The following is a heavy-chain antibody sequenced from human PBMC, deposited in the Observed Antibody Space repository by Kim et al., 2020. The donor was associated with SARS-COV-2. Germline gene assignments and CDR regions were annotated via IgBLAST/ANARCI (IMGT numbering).Heavy chain of an antibody. D-gene: IGHD6-19*01. Sequence: SETLSLTCAVYGGSFSGYYWSWIRQPPGKGLEWIGEINHSGSTNYNPSLKSRVTISVDTSKNQFSLKLSSVTAADTAVYYCARGTRPWPVRGPYYYYMDV. V-gene: IGHV4-34*01. CDR1: GGSFSGYY. J-gene: IGHJ6*03. CDR2: INHSGST. CDR3: ARGTRPWPVRGPYYYYMDV.